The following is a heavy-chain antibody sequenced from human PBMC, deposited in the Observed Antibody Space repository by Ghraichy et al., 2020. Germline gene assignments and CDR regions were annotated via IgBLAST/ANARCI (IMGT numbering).Heavy chain of an antibody. CDR3: ARVGRRVAVAGFDY. CDR1: GFTFSSYW. D-gene: IGHD6-19*01. J-gene: IGHJ4*02. Sequence: GGSLRLSCAASGFTFSSYWMSWVCQAPGKGLEWVANIKQDGSEKYYVDSVKGRFTISRDNAKNSLYLQMNSLRAEDTAVYYCARVGRRVAVAGFDYWGQGTLVTVSS. CDR2: IKQDGSEK. V-gene: IGHV3-7*01.